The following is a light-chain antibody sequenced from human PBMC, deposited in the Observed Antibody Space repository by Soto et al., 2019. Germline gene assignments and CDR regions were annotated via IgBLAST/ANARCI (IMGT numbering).Light chain of an antibody. J-gene: IGKJ3*01. CDR1: QSVSSSY. V-gene: IGKV3-20*01. CDR3: QQYGSSFT. CDR2: CAS. Sequence: IVWTQAAGTRSLSAGERAALACRASQSVSSSYLAWYQQKPGQAPRLLIYCASSRATGIPDRFSGSGSGTDFTLTISRLEPEDFAVYYCQQYGSSFTFGPGTKVDIK.